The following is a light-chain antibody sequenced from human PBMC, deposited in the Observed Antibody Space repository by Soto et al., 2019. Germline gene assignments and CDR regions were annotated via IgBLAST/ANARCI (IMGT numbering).Light chain of an antibody. V-gene: IGLV2-14*01. CDR1: SSDVGGYNY. CDR3: SSYISSSYYV. CDR2: EVS. J-gene: IGLJ1*01. Sequence: QSVLTQPASVSGSPGQSITISCTGTSSDVGGYNYVSWYQQNPGKAPKLMIYEVSNRPSGVSNRFSGSTSGNTASLTISGLQAEDEADYYCSSYISSSYYVFGTGNKLTVL.